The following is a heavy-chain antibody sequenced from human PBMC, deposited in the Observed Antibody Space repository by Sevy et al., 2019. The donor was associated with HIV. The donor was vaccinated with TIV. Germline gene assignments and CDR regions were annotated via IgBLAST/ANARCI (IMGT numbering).Heavy chain of an antibody. J-gene: IGHJ6*02. CDR1: GDSVSSGY. Sequence: SVTLSLTCAVSGDSVSSGYWSWIRQPPGKGLEWIGYFYYSGRTNYNPSLKSRVTISVDTSKNQFSLKLTSVTAADTAVYYCAEVSPSYYYGVGAWGQGTTVTVSS. V-gene: IGHV4-59*02. CDR3: AEVSPSYYYGVGA. CDR2: FYYSGRT.